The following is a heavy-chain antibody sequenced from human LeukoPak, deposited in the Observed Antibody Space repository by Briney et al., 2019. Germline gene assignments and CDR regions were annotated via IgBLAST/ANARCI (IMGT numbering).Heavy chain of an antibody. J-gene: IGHJ5*02. V-gene: IGHV3-23*01. CDR3: AKDRFTFCSSTSCYLGGFDP. CDR1: GFTFSSYA. D-gene: IGHD2-2*01. CDR2: ISGSGGSK. Sequence: GGSLRLSCAASGFTFSSYAMSWVRQAPGKGLEWVWAISGSGGSKYYADSVKGRFTISRDNSKNTLYLQMNSLRAEDTAVYYCAKDRFTFCSSTSCYLGGFDPWGQGTLVTVSS.